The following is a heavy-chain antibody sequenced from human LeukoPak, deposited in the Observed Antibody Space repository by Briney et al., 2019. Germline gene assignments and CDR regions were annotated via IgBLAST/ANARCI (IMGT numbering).Heavy chain of an antibody. D-gene: IGHD3-3*01. CDR3: ARGIWSSHKADYYLDQ. V-gene: IGHV1-69*13. CDR1: GGTFSSYA. J-gene: IGHJ4*02. CDR2: IIPIFGTA. Sequence: SVKVSCKASGGTFSSYAISWVRQAPGQGLEWMGGIIPIFGTANYAQKSQGRVTITADESTSTAYMELSSLRSEDTAVYYCARGIWSSHKADYYLDQWGQGTLVAVSS.